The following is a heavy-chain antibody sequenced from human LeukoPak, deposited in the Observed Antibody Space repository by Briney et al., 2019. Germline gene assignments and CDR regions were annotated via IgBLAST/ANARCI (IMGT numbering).Heavy chain of an antibody. CDR1: GFTFSSYA. CDR2: ISYDGSNK. J-gene: IGHJ4*02. CDR3: ARDLYCSSTSCFPE. Sequence: PGGSLRLSCAASGFTFSSYAMRWVRQAPGKGLEWVAVISYDGSNKYYADSVKGRFTISRDNSKNTLYLQMNSLRAEDTAVYYCARDLYCSSTSCFPEWGQGTLVTVSS. V-gene: IGHV3-30-3*01. D-gene: IGHD2-2*01.